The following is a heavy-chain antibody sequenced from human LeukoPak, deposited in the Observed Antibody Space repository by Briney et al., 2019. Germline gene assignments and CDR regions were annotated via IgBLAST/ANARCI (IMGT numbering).Heavy chain of an antibody. CDR3: ARSYYVWGSYPPDDY. CDR2: IKQDGSEK. Sequence: GGSLRRSCAASGFTFSSYWMSWVRQAPGKGLEWVANIKQDGSEKYYVDSVMGRFTISRDNAKNSLYLQMNSLRAEDTAVYYCARSYYVWGSYPPDDYWGQGTLVTVSS. CDR1: GFTFSSYW. V-gene: IGHV3-7*01. J-gene: IGHJ4*02. D-gene: IGHD3-16*02.